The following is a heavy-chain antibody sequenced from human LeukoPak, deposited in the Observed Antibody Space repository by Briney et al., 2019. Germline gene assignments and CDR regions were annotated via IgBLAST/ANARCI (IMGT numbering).Heavy chain of an antibody. V-gene: IGHV3-74*01. D-gene: IGHD6-19*01. CDR2: INSDGSST. Sequence: PGGSLRLSCAASGFTFSSHWMHWVRQAPGKRLVWVSRINSDGSSTSYADSVKGRFTISRDNAKNTLYLQMNRLRAEDTAVYYCARDLSYSSGWYLFDYWGQGTLVTVSS. J-gene: IGHJ4*02. CDR1: GFTFSSHW. CDR3: ARDLSYSSGWYLFDY.